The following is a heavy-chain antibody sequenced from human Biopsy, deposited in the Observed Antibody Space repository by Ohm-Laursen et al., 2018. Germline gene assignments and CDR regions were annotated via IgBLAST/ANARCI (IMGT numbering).Heavy chain of an antibody. D-gene: IGHD6-19*01. Sequence: SQTLSLTCTVSGGSLNFYYWSWIRQPPGKGLEWIGEINHSGSTNYNPSLKSRVTISVDTSKNQFSLKLSSVTAADTAVYYCARGRLRAVARFDYWGQGTLVTVSS. V-gene: IGHV4-34*01. J-gene: IGHJ4*02. CDR1: GGSLNFYY. CDR3: ARGRLRAVARFDY. CDR2: INHSGST.